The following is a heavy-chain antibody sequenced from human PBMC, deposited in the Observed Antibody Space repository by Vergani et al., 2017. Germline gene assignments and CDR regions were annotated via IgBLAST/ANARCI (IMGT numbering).Heavy chain of an antibody. CDR3: ARSSGYYSYYFDF. J-gene: IGHJ4*02. CDR1: GYTFTNYD. V-gene: IGHV1-69*01. CDR2: IIPIFGTT. D-gene: IGHD3-22*01. Sequence: QVQLVQSGTEVKKPGASVKVSCKASGYTFTNYDINWVRRATGQGLEWMGWIIPIFGTTSYAQKFQGRVTILADESTSTAYMELSSLRSEDTAVYYCARSSGYYSYYFDFWGQGTLVTVSS.